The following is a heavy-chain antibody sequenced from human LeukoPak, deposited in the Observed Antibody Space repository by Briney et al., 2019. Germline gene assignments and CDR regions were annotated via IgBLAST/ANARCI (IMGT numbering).Heavy chain of an antibody. J-gene: IGHJ4*02. V-gene: IGHV3-53*01. CDR3: ATASSIFSSSSPIDY. CDR1: GFTVSSNY. CDR2: IYSGGST. D-gene: IGHD6-13*01. Sequence: PGGSLRLSCAASGFTVSSNYMSWVRQAPGKGLEWVSVIYSGGSTYYADSVKGRFTISRDNSKNTLYLQMNSLRAEDTAVYYCATASSIFSSSSPIDYWGQGTLVTVSS.